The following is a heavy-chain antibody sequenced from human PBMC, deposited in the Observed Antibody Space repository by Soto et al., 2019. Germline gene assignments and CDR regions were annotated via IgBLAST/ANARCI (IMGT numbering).Heavy chain of an antibody. Sequence: EVQLVESGGDLVQPGGSLRLSCAASGFSFSSYWMSWVRQAPGKGLEWVANIKQDGSDMRYVDSVKGRFTISRDNARNSLYLQMNSLRAEDTAVYYGARYLRSGPIDYWGQGTLLTVSS. CDR2: IKQDGSDM. CDR1: GFSFSSYW. J-gene: IGHJ4*02. D-gene: IGHD3-10*01. CDR3: ARYLRSGPIDY. V-gene: IGHV3-7*01.